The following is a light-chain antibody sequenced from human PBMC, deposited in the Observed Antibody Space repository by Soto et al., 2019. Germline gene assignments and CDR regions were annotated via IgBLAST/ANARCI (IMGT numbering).Light chain of an antibody. Sequence: DIQMTQSPSTLSASIGDRVTITCRASQSISNWLAWYQQKPGKAPKVLIYKESSLESGVPSTFSGSGSGTEFTLTISSLQPDDFAIYFCQQYNSYPYTFGQGTKLQI. CDR3: QQYNSYPYT. CDR1: QSISNW. V-gene: IGKV1-5*03. J-gene: IGKJ2*01. CDR2: KES.